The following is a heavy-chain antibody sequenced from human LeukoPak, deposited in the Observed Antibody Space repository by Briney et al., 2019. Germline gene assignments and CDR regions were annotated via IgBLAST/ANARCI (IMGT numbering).Heavy chain of an antibody. CDR3: AKRSLYYFDY. Sequence: GGSLRLSCAASGFTFSSYAMGWVRQAPGKGLEWVSTSGSGGNTYYADSVKGRFTISRDSSKNTLYLQMNSLRVEDTALYYCAKRSLYYFDYWGQGTLVTVSS. CDR2: SGSGGNT. CDR1: GFTFSSYA. D-gene: IGHD1-26*01. V-gene: IGHV3-23*01. J-gene: IGHJ4*02.